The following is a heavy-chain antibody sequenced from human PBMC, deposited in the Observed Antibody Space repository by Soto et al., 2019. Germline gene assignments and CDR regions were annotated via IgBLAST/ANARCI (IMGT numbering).Heavy chain of an antibody. CDR2: VSASGLNT. J-gene: IGHJ4*02. CDR1: GFTFSTYA. Sequence: GGSLRLSCAASGFTFSTYAMAWVRQAPGKGLEWVSGVSASGLNTDYADPVKGRFTISRDNSKNTLYLQMNSLRAEDTAVYYCAKDQRSSWYELDYWGQGTLVTVSS. V-gene: IGHV3-23*01. D-gene: IGHD6-13*01. CDR3: AKDQRSSWYELDY.